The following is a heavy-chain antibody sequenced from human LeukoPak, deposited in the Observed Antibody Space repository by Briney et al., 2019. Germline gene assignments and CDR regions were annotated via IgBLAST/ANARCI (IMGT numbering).Heavy chain of an antibody. V-gene: IGHV5-51*01. Sequence: GESLKISCKGSGYSFTSYWIGWLRQMPGKNLEWMGIIYPGDSDTRYSPSFQGQVTISADKAISTAYLQWSSLKASETAMYYCARWLSEGVDYWGQGTLVTVSS. D-gene: IGHD3-22*01. CDR3: ARWLSEGVDY. CDR2: IYPGDSDT. J-gene: IGHJ4*02. CDR1: GYSFTSYW.